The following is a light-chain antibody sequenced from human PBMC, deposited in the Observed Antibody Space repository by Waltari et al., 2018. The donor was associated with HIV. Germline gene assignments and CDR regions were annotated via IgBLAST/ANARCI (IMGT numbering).Light chain of an antibody. CDR2: CAS. Sequence: EIVLTQSPGTMSLSQGERATVSCRASQNIGSSYLAWYQHQPVHAPRLLISCASSRATGIPDRFIGSASGTDFTLTITRLEPEDFAVYYCQQYRGLPLTFGQGTTVEIK. V-gene: IGKV3-20*01. J-gene: IGKJ1*01. CDR1: QNIGSSY. CDR3: QQYRGLPLT.